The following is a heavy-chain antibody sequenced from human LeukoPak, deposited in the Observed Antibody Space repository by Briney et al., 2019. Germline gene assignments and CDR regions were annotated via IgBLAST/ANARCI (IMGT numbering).Heavy chain of an antibody. J-gene: IGHJ4*02. CDR3: TRHDYYGSGSYYKDY. V-gene: IGHV3-73*01. CDR2: IRSKANSYAT. CDR1: GFTFSGSA. Sequence: GGSLRLSCAASGFTFSGSAMHWVRHASGKGLEWVGRIRSKANSYATAYAASVKGRFTISRDDSKNTAYLQMNSLKTEDTAVYYCTRHDYYGSGSYYKDYWGQRTLVTVSS. D-gene: IGHD3-10*01.